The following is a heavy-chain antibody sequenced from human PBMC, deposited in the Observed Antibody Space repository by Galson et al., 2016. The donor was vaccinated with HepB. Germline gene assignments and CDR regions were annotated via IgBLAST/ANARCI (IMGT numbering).Heavy chain of an antibody. J-gene: IGHJ5*02. Sequence: SVKVSCKASGYTFTNFGIHWVRQAPGLGLEWMGWINTYNGNKHYAQTLTGRLTVTTDTSTNTAYLELRGLKSDDTAVYYCARDSQSQQMTFDPWGQGTLVTASS. CDR1: GYTFTNFG. CDR2: INTYNGNK. D-gene: IGHD6-13*01. V-gene: IGHV1-18*01. CDR3: ARDSQSQQMTFDP.